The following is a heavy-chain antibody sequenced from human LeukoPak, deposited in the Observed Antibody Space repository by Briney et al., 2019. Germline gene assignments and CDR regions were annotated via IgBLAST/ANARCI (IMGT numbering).Heavy chain of an antibody. CDR1: GFTFTSYY. J-gene: IGHJ6*03. CDR2: ITSSGGST. Sequence: GGSVKLSCKASGFTFTSYYMHWVRQAPGQGLEWMGIITSSGGSTCYAQSLQGRVTMTRDTSTSTVYMELNSLRSEDTAVYYCAIGVGLPLGIAARGAYYMDVWGKGTTVTV. D-gene: IGHD6-6*01. CDR3: AIGVGLPLGIAARGAYYMDV. V-gene: IGHV1-46*04.